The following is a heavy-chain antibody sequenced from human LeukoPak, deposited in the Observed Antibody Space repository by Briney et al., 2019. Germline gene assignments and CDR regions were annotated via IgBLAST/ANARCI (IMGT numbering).Heavy chain of an antibody. CDR2: INPNSGGT. D-gene: IGHD3-22*01. V-gene: IGHV1-2*02. Sequence: ASVKVSCKASGYTFTGYYMHWVRQAPGQGLEWMGWINPNSGGTNYAQKFQGRVTMTRDTSISTAYMELSRLRSDDTAVYYCARDLDQGPHTYYYDSSGYYSYWGQGTLVTVSS. CDR1: GYTFTGYY. CDR3: ARDLDQGPHTYYYDSSGYYSY. J-gene: IGHJ4*02.